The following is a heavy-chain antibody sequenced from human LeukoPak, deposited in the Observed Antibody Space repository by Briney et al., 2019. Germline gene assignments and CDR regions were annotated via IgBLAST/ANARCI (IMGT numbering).Heavy chain of an antibody. CDR3: ARRTGEWFDP. Sequence: GESLKISCKGSGYNFPTYWIGWVRQMPGKGLQWMGIIYPGDSDTRYSPSFQGQVTISADKSISTAYLQWRSLKASATAMYYGARRTGEWFDPWGQGTLVTVSS. CDR2: IYPGDSDT. CDR1: GYNFPTYW. V-gene: IGHV5-51*01. J-gene: IGHJ5*02. D-gene: IGHD7-27*01.